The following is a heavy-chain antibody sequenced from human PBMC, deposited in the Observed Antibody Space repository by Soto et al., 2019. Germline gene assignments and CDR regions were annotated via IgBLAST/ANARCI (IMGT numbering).Heavy chain of an antibody. Sequence: QVQLVQSGAEVKKPGSSVKVSCKASGGTFSSYAISWVRQAPGQGLEWMGGIIPIFGTANYAQKFQGRVTITADESTSTAYMELSGLRSEDTAVYYCARTAPPSGMIVTLLDMDVWGQGTTVTVSS. D-gene: IGHD3-22*01. CDR1: GGTFSSYA. V-gene: IGHV1-69*01. CDR3: ARTAPPSGMIVTLLDMDV. J-gene: IGHJ6*02. CDR2: IIPIFGTA.